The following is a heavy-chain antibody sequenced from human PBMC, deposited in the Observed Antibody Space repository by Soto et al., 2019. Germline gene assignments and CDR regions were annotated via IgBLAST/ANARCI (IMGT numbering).Heavy chain of an antibody. CDR3: ARLGAYYQSLDP. J-gene: IGHJ5*02. CDR2: IYYGGTT. D-gene: IGHD3-22*01. V-gene: IGHV4-61*05. Sequence: SETLSFTCTVSGGSISSRSYYWGWIRQPPGKGLEWVGYIYYGGTTSYNPSLQSRVTISLETSKSQFSLRLTSVTAADTAVYYCARLGAYYQSLDPWGPGTLVTVSS. CDR1: GGSISSRSYY.